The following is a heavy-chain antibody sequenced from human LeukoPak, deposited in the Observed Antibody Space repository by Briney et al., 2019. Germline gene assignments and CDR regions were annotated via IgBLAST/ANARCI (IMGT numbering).Heavy chain of an antibody. D-gene: IGHD2-2*01. Sequence: GESLQISCKGSGYTFSDSWLGWVRQTPGKGLEWMVLIFPGDSDTRYSPSFQGQVTISADKSINTAYLHWSSLKASDTAMYYCARLMGTIVVVSAARGAFDFWGQGTMVTVSS. CDR3: ARLMGTIVVVSAARGAFDF. CDR1: GYTFSDSW. J-gene: IGHJ3*01. V-gene: IGHV5-51*01. CDR2: IFPGDSDT.